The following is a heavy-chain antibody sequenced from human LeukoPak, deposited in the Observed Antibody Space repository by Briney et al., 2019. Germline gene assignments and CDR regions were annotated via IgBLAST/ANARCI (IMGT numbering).Heavy chain of an antibody. Sequence: GGSLRLSCAASGFTVSSNYMSWVRQAPGKGLEWVSVVYSGGSTYYADSVKGRFTISRDNSKNTLYLQMNSLRAEDTAVYYCARESRTGYRDLDYWGQGTLVTVSS. V-gene: IGHV3-66*01. J-gene: IGHJ4*02. CDR2: VYSGGST. D-gene: IGHD3/OR15-3a*01. CDR1: GFTVSSNY. CDR3: ARESRTGYRDLDY.